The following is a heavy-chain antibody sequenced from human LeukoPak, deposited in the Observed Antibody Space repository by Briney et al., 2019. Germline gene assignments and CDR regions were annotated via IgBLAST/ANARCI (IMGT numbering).Heavy chain of an antibody. Sequence: GGSLRLSCTASGFTFGDYAMGWVRQAPGKGLEWVGFIRSKAYGGTTEYAASVKGRFTISRDDSKSIAYLQMNSLKTEDTAVYYCTRVVVYYFDYWGQGTLVTVSS. J-gene: IGHJ4*02. CDR3: TRVVVYYFDY. V-gene: IGHV3-49*04. CDR1: GFTFGDYA. CDR2: IRSKAYGGTT. D-gene: IGHD2-15*01.